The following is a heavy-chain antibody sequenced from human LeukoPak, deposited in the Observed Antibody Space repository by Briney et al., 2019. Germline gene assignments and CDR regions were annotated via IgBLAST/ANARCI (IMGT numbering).Heavy chain of an antibody. CDR2: IYYSGST. V-gene: IGHV4-39*01. J-gene: IGHJ3*02. Sequence: SETLSLTCTVSGGSISSSSYYWGWIRQPPGKGLEWIGSIYYSGSTYYNPSLKSRVTISVDTSKNQFSLKLSSVTAADTAVYYYARHPMVRGVIILDAFDIWGQGTMVTVSS. CDR1: GGSISSSSYY. D-gene: IGHD3-10*01. CDR3: ARHPMVRGVIILDAFDI.